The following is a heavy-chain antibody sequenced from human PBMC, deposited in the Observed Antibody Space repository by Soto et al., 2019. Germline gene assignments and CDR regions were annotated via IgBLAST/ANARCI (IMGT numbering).Heavy chain of an antibody. D-gene: IGHD2-2*01. CDR1: GGSISSGGYY. J-gene: IGHJ5*02. CDR3: ARGARDIVVVPAAMWFDP. CDR2: LYYSGST. Sequence: QVQLQESGPGLVKPSQTLSLTCTVSGGSISSGGYYWSWIRQHPGKGLEWIGYLYYSGSTYYNPSLKSRVTISVDTSKNQFSLKLRYVTAADTAVYYCARGARDIVVVPAAMWFDPWGQGTLVTVSS. V-gene: IGHV4-31*03.